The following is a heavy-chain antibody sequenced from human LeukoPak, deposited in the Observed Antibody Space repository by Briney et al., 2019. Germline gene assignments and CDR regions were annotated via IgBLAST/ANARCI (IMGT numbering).Heavy chain of an antibody. D-gene: IGHD1-1*01. CDR1: GFTFSDYW. J-gene: IGHJ4*02. CDR3: ARVTTNGYFEY. Sequence: PGRSLRLSCAASGFTFSDYWMSWVRQAPGKGLEWVASIKFDESEKHYMDSVKGRFTISRDSAKSSLYLQMNSLRAEDTAVYFCARVTTNGYFEYWGQGSLVTVSP. V-gene: IGHV3-7*04. CDR2: IKFDESEK.